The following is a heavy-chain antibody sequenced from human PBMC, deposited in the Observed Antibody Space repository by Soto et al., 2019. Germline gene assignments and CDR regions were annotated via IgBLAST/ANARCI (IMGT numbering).Heavy chain of an antibody. V-gene: IGHV4-4*02. D-gene: IGHD6-19*01. CDR3: ARANLRSGWTFDH. CDR2: IFHSGRT. Sequence: SETLSLTCSVCGASIISNDWWIWIRQTPGKGLEWIGEIFHSGRTNYSPSFKSRVIISVDTSKSQFSLEMASVTAADTAVYYCARANLRSGWTFDHWGQGSPVTVSS. CDR1: GASIISNDW. J-gene: IGHJ4*02.